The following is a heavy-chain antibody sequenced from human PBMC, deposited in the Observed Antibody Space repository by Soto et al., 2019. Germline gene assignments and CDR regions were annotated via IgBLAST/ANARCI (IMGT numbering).Heavy chain of an antibody. J-gene: IGHJ4*02. D-gene: IGHD1-26*01. V-gene: IGHV1-69*11. Sequence: PVKDSCKASGGTFSNYAITWVRQPAAQGPEWMGRIIPFIRTANYAQKFQGRVTITADEYTSRAYMELTRLRSEDTAVDYCARDSEGAYYFDYWGQGTLVTVSS. CDR2: IIPFIRTA. CDR3: ARDSEGAYYFDY. CDR1: GGTFSNYA.